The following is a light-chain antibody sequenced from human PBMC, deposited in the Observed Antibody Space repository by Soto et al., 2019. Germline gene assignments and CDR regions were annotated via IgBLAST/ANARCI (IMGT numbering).Light chain of an antibody. Sequence: ERVMTQSPATLSASPCERVTLSFRASQSVASSVAWYQQKPGQAPRLILYGASTRATGFPARFSGSGSGTEFTLTISSLQSEDFAVYLCQQYHYWPITFGQGTRLEIK. V-gene: IGKV3-15*01. CDR1: QSVASS. CDR3: QQYHYWPIT. J-gene: IGKJ5*01. CDR2: GAS.